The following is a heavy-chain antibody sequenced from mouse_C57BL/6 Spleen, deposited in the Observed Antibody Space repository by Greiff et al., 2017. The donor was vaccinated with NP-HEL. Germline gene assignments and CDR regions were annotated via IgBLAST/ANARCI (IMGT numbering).Heavy chain of an antibody. CDR2: ISSGGSYT. J-gene: IGHJ2*01. V-gene: IGHV5-6*01. CDR1: GFTFSSYG. Sequence: EVKLVESGGDLVKPGGSLKLSCAASGFTFSSYGMSWVRQTPDKRLEWVATISSGGSYTYYPDSVKGRFTISRDNAKNTLYLQMSSLKSEDTAMYYCARQGSYYYGSSYDYWGQGTTLTVSS. CDR3: ARQGSYYYGSSYDY. D-gene: IGHD1-1*01.